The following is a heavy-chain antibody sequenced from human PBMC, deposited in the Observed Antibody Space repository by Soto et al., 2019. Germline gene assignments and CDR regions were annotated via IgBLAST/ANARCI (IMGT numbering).Heavy chain of an antibody. V-gene: IGHV3-23*01. CDR2: ISGSGGST. CDR1: GFTFSSYA. CDR3: AKTHMVRGDKYYFDY. D-gene: IGHD3-10*01. Sequence: GGSLRLSCAASGFTFSSYAMSWVRQAPGKGLEWVSAISGSGGSTYYADSVKGRYTISRDNSKNTLYLQMNSLRAEDTAVYYCAKTHMVRGDKYYFDYWGQGTLVTVSS. J-gene: IGHJ4*02.